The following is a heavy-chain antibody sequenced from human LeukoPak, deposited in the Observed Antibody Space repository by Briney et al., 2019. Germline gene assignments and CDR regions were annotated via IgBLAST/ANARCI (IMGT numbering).Heavy chain of an antibody. Sequence: SETLSLTCTVSGYSIRSGYYWGWIRQPPGKGLEWIGSICHTEITYYNPSLKSRVTISVDASKNQFSLKLSSVTAADTAVYYCALRTSLTSFQHWGQGTLVTVSS. CDR1: GYSIRSGYY. CDR3: ALRTSLTSFQH. D-gene: IGHD3-16*01. J-gene: IGHJ1*01. CDR2: ICHTEIT. V-gene: IGHV4-38-2*02.